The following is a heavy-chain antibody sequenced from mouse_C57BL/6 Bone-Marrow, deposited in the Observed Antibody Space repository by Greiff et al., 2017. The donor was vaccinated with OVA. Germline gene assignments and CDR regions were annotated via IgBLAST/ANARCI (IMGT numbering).Heavy chain of an antibody. CDR3: AREDYSYWYFDV. CDR2: IYPGSGGT. J-gene: IGHJ1*03. Sequence: QVQLKESGAELVKPGASVKMFCKASGFPFTSYWITWVKQRPGQGLEGIGGIYPGSGGTKYNEKFKSKATLTVDTSASTAYMQLSSLTSEDSAVDYCAREDYSYWYFDVWGTGTTVTVSS. V-gene: IGHV1-55*01. CDR1: GFPFTSYW. D-gene: IGHD1-1*01.